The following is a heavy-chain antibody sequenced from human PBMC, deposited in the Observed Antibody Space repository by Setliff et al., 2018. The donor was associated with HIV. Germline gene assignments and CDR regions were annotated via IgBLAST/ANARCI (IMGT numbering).Heavy chain of an antibody. CDR1: GFTFSTSW. D-gene: IGHD3-22*01. CDR3: ASSRPPDDSSGFLDH. CDR2: IKGDGSAH. J-gene: IGHJ4*02. Sequence: SLRLPCAAPGFTFSTSWMTWVRQAPGQGLEWVANIKGDGSAHYYVDSAKGRFTISRDNAKNSLYLQMNSLRADDTAIYYCASSRPPDDSSGFLDHWGQGTLVTVSS. V-gene: IGHV3-7*03.